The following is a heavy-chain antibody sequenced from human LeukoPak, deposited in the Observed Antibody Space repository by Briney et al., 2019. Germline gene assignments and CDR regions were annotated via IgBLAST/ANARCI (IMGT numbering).Heavy chain of an antibody. V-gene: IGHV3-7*01. D-gene: IGHD3-9*01. J-gene: IGHJ4*02. CDR2: IKQDGSEK. CDR1: GFTVSSTY. Sequence: GGSLRLSCAASGFTVSSTYMSWVRQAPGKGLEWVANIKQDGSEKYYVDSVKGRFTISRDNAKNSLYLQMNSLRAEDTAVYYCAREALYSDILTGYYRPPFDYWGQGTLVTVSS. CDR3: AREALYSDILTGYYRPPFDY.